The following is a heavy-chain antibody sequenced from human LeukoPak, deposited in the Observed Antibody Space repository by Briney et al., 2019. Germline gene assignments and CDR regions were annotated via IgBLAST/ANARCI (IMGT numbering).Heavy chain of an antibody. D-gene: IGHD2-15*01. CDR2: ISSSGNVR. Sequence: PGGSLRLSCAASGFTFSIYEMNWVRQAPGEGLGWVSYISSSGNVRHYGDSVKRRFTISRDNAKNSLSLQMNSLRAEDTAVYFCARGSRYCGSGTCYYFDQWGQGTLVTVSS. CDR3: ARGSRYCGSGTCYYFDQ. V-gene: IGHV3-48*03. CDR1: GFTFSIYE. J-gene: IGHJ4*02.